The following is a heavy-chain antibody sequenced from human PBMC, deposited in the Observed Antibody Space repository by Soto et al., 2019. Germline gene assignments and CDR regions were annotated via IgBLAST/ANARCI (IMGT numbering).Heavy chain of an antibody. Sequence: GGSLRLSCAASGFTFSSYEMNWVRQAPGKGLEWVSYISSSGSTIYYADSVKGRFTISRDNAKNSLYLQMNSLRAEDTAVYYCARVADYYDSSGYYSFDYWGQGTLVTVSS. CDR1: GFTFSSYE. CDR3: ARVADYYDSSGYYSFDY. CDR2: ISSSGSTI. J-gene: IGHJ4*02. V-gene: IGHV3-48*03. D-gene: IGHD3-22*01.